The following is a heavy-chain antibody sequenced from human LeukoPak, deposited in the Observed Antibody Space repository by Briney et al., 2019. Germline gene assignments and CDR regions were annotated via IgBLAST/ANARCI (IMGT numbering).Heavy chain of an antibody. J-gene: IGHJ5*02. Sequence: PGGPLRLSCAASGFTFSGYSMNWVRQAPGKGLEWVSSISSGSSFIYYADSVKGRFTVSRDNAKNSLYLQMNSLSAEDTAVYYCARVVRHWFDPWGQGTLVTVSS. CDR1: GFTFSGYS. V-gene: IGHV3-21*01. CDR2: ISSGSSFI. CDR3: ARVVRHWFDP.